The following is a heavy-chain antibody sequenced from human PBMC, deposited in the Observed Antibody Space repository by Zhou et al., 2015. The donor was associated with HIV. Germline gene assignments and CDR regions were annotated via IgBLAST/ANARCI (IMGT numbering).Heavy chain of an antibody. V-gene: IGHV1-46*01. CDR2: INPSGGST. D-gene: IGHD2-2*01. J-gene: IGHJ5*02. CDR1: GYTFTSYY. Sequence: QVQLVQSGAEVKKPGASVKVSCKASGYTFTSYYMHWVRQAPGQGLEWMGIINPSGGSTSYAQKFQGRVTMTRDTSTSTVYMELSSLRSEDTAVYYCARDRDIVVVPALGRGVTRNWFDPWGQGTLVTVSS. CDR3: ARDRDIVVVPALGRGVTRNWFDP.